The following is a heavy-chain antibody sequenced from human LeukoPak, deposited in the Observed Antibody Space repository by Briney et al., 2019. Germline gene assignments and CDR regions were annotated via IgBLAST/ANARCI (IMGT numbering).Heavy chain of an antibody. CDR1: GATFTSYA. CDR2: IIAIFGTG. V-gene: IGHV1-69*05. CDR3: ARDRWGIAVAGTENWFDP. J-gene: IGHJ5*02. Sequence: SGKLCCKPAGATFTSYAISWVPQAPGQGLEWMGGIIAIFGTGNSAQKFHGRVTITTDAYTTTTYMNRSSLRSEDAAVYYCARDRWGIAVAGTENWFDPWGQGTLVTVSS. D-gene: IGHD6-19*01.